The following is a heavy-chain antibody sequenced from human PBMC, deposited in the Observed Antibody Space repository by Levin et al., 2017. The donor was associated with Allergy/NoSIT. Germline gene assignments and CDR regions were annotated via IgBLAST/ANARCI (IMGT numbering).Heavy chain of an antibody. Sequence: GGSLRLSCAASGFTFSSYAMHWVRQAPGKGLEWVAVISYDGSNKYYADSVKGRFTISRDNSKNTLYLQMNSLRAEDTAVYYCARVPDDYSNHIDYWGQGTLVTVSS. J-gene: IGHJ4*02. V-gene: IGHV3-30-3*01. CDR2: ISYDGSNK. D-gene: IGHD4-11*01. CDR1: GFTFSSYA. CDR3: ARVPDDYSNHIDY.